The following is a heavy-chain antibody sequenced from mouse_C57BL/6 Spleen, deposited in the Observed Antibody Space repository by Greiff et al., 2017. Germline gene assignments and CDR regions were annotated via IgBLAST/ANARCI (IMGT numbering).Heavy chain of an antibody. Sequence: QVQLQQPGAELVKPGASVKLSCKASGYTFTSYWMQWVKQRPGQGLEWIGEIDPSDSYTNYNQKFKGKATLTVDTSSSTAYMQLSSLTSEDSAVYYCAKGRYGNLYWGQGTTLTVSS. D-gene: IGHD2-10*02. V-gene: IGHV1-50*01. CDR2: IDPSDSYT. CDR3: AKGRYGNLY. CDR1: GYTFTSYW. J-gene: IGHJ2*01.